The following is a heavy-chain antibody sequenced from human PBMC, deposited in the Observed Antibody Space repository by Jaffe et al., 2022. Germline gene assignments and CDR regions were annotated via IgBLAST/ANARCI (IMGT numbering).Heavy chain of an antibody. Sequence: QVQLVQSGAEVKKPGASVKVSCKTSGYSFTGYYLHWVRQAPGQGLEWMGRINPYSGDTNYAQNFQGRVTMTRDTSISTAYMEMSRLRFDDTAVYYCARVKYCSGDNCEWLDPWGQGTLVTVSS. CDR3: ARVKYCSGDNCEWLDP. V-gene: IGHV1-2*06. CDR2: INPYSGDT. D-gene: IGHD2-15*01. J-gene: IGHJ5*02. CDR1: GYSFTGYY.